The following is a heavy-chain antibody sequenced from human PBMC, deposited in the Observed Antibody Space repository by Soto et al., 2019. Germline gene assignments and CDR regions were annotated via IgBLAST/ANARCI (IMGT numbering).Heavy chain of an antibody. CDR1: GGSISSSSYY. Sequence: SETLSLTCTVSGGSISSSSYYWGWIRQPPGKGLEWIGSIYYSGSTYYNPSLKSRVTISVDTSKNQFSLKLSSVTAADTAVYYCARHGASDYGDYRMTYYFDYWGQGTLVTVSS. CDR3: ARHGASDYGDYRMTYYFDY. CDR2: IYYSGST. D-gene: IGHD4-17*01. V-gene: IGHV4-39*01. J-gene: IGHJ4*02.